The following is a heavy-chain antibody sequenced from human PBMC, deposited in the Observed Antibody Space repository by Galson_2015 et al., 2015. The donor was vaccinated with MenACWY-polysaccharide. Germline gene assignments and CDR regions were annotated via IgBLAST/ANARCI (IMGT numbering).Heavy chain of an antibody. CDR1: GFTFSTYA. CDR3: ARGRDDYSRIFDY. V-gene: IGHV3-23*01. D-gene: IGHD4-11*01. J-gene: IGHJ4*02. Sequence: SLRLSCAASGFTFSTYAISWVRQAPGKGLEWVSAISGSGGNTYYADSEKGRFTISRDNSKNTLYLQMNSLRAEDTAVYYCARGRDDYSRIFDYWGQGTLVTVSS. CDR2: ISGSGGNT.